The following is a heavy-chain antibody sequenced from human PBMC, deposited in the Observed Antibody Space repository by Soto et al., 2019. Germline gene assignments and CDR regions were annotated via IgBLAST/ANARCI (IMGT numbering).Heavy chain of an antibody. V-gene: IGHV4-31*03. J-gene: IGHJ5*02. CDR2: IYYSGST. CDR1: GGSISSGGYY. Sequence: QVQLQESGPGLVKPSQTLSLTCSVSGGSISSGGYYWSWIRQHPGKGLEWIGYIYYSGSTYYNPSLKSRVTISVDTSKNPFSLKLSSVTAADTAGYYCAIVGGINWFDPWGQGTLVTVSS. D-gene: IGHD1-20*01. CDR3: AIVGGINWFDP.